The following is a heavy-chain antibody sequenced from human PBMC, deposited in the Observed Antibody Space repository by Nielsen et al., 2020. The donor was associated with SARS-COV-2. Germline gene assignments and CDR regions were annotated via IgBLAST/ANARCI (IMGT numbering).Heavy chain of an antibody. Sequence: SLKISCAASGFTFDDYAMHWVRQVPGKGLEWVSGVSWNSAYMAYADSVKGRFTISRDNGKNSVYLQMNSLRFEDTALYYCAKVGRGYAYGAGWFDPWGQGTPVTVSS. CDR1: GFTFDDYA. CDR3: AKVGRGYAYGAGWFDP. D-gene: IGHD5-12*01. J-gene: IGHJ5*02. CDR2: VSWNSAYM. V-gene: IGHV3-9*01.